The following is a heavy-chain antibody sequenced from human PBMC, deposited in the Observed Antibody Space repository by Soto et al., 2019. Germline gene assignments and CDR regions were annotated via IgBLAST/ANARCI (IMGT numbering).Heavy chain of an antibody. Sequence: ASVKVSCKASGYTFTSYYMHWVRQAPGQGLEWMGIINPSGGSTSYAQKFQGRVTMTRDTSTSTVYMELSSLRSEDTAVYYCASQPFEVSGRSSSSGLTIPVGAFQHWGQGTLVTVSS. CDR3: ASQPFEVSGRSSSSGLTIPVGAFQH. J-gene: IGHJ1*01. V-gene: IGHV1-46*03. CDR1: GYTFTSYY. CDR2: INPSGGST. D-gene: IGHD6-6*01.